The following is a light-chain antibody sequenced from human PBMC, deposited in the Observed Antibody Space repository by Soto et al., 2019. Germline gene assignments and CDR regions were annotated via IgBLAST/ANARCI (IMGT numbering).Light chain of an antibody. CDR2: DVS. Sequence: QSLLTQPASVSGSPGQSITSSCTGTSSDVGGYNYVSWHQQHPGKAPKLTIYDVSSRPSGVSNRFSASKSGNTASLTISGLQAEDEADYYCTSYTSSGTYVFGTGTKVTVL. J-gene: IGLJ1*01. V-gene: IGLV2-14*01. CDR1: SSDVGGYNY. CDR3: TSYTSSGTYV.